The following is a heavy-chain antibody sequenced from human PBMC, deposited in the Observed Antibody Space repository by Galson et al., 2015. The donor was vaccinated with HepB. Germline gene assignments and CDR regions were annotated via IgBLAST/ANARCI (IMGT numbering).Heavy chain of an antibody. CDR1: GFSLSTSGVG. Sequence: PALVKPTQTLTLTCTFSGFSLSTSGVGVGWIRQPPGKALEWLAHIFSNDEKSYSTSLKSRLTISKDTSKSQVVLTMTNMDPVDTATYYCARVSLSYSGSYYFDYWGQGTLVTVSS. V-gene: IGHV2-26*01. J-gene: IGHJ4*02. CDR2: IFSNDEK. CDR3: ARVSLSYSGSYYFDY. D-gene: IGHD1-26*01.